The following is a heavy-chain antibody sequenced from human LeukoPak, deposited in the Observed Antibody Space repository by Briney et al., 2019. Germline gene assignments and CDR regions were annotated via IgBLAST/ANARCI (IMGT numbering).Heavy chain of an antibody. Sequence: ASVKVSCKASGYTFTNYAMNWVRQAPGQGLEWMGIINPSGGSTSYAQKSQGRVTMTRDMSTSTVYMELSSLRSEDTAVYYCARGIRFDYDFWSGYYYYFDYWGQGTLVTVSS. CDR1: GYTFTNYA. J-gene: IGHJ4*02. D-gene: IGHD3-3*01. CDR2: INPSGGST. CDR3: ARGIRFDYDFWSGYYYYFDY. V-gene: IGHV1-46*01.